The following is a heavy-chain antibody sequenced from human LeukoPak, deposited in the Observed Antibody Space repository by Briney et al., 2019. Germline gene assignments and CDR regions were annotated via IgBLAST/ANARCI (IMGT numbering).Heavy chain of an antibody. CDR1: GFTFSSYS. J-gene: IGHJ4*02. D-gene: IGHD3-10*01. CDR3: ARARFGEGGYYFDY. Sequence: VGSLRLSCAASGFTFSSYSMNWVRQAPGKGLEWVSSISSSSSYIYYADSVKGRFTISRDNAKNSLYLQMNSLRAEDTAVYYCARARFGEGGYYFDYWGQGTLVTVPS. CDR2: ISSSSSYI. V-gene: IGHV3-21*01.